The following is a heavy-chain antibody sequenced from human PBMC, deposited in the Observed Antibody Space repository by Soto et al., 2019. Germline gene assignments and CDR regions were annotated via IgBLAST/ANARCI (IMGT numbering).Heavy chain of an antibody. J-gene: IGHJ4*02. CDR3: ARDAAVPGESDRFDY. D-gene: IGHD6-19*01. CDR1: GDSVTSNVW. Sequence: SETLSLTCAVSGDSVTSNVWWSWVRQPPGKGLEWIGEAYHNGLTDYNPSLKSRVTMSVDTSKNEFSLKLTSLTAADTAIYYCARDAAVPGESDRFDYWGQGTLVTV. V-gene: IGHV4-4*02. CDR2: AYHNGLT.